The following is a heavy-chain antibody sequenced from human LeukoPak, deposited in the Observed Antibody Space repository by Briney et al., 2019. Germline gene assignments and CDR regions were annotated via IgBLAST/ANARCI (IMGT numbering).Heavy chain of an antibody. CDR2: INPRDGST. J-gene: IGHJ3*02. CDR1: GYTFTSYF. D-gene: IGHD3-3*01. V-gene: IGHV1-46*01. Sequence: ASVKVSCKASGYTFTSYFMHWVRQAPGQGLEWMGIINPRDGSTNYAQRFQGRVTMTVDTSTSTVYMEVSSLRSEDTAVYYCASANGGPWSGYYAFDIWGQGTMVTVSS. CDR3: ASANGGPWSGYYAFDI.